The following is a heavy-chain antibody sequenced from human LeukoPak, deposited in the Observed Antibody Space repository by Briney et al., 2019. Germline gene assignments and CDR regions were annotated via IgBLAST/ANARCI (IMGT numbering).Heavy chain of an antibody. Sequence: GASVKVSCKASGYTFTSYYMHWVRQAPEQGLEWMGVINPSGGSTSYAQKFQGRVTMTRDTSTTTVYMELSSLRSEDTAVYYCAREGDTVMARRYFDYWGQGTLVTVSS. CDR1: GYTFTSYY. CDR3: AREGDTVMARRYFDY. J-gene: IGHJ4*02. V-gene: IGHV1-46*01. D-gene: IGHD5-18*01. CDR2: INPSGGST.